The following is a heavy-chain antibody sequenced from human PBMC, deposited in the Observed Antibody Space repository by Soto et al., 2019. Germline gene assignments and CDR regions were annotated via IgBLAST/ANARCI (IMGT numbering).Heavy chain of an antibody. CDR3: TGESGWSSDF. J-gene: IGHJ4*02. V-gene: IGHV3-7*03. CDR2: IERDGSEK. CDR1: GFMFSNYF. D-gene: IGHD6-19*01. Sequence: EVQLVESGGGLVQPGGSLTLSCVASGFMFSNYFMTWVRQAPGKGLEWVANIERDGSEKNYADSVKGRFNISRNNDKNSLYLQMNGLRSEDTAVYYCTGESGWSSDFWSQGTHVAVTT.